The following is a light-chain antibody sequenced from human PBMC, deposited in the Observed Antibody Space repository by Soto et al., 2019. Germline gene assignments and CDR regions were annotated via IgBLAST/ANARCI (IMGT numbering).Light chain of an antibody. Sequence: DIVMTRSPDSLAVSLGERATINCKSSQSVLHSSHNKNYLAWYQQKPGQPPKLLIYWASTRKSGVPDRFSGSGSGTDFTLTISSLQAEDVAVYYCQHYYTTPRTFGQGTKVEIK. V-gene: IGKV4-1*01. CDR2: WAS. CDR3: QHYYTTPRT. J-gene: IGKJ1*01. CDR1: QSVLHSSHNKNY.